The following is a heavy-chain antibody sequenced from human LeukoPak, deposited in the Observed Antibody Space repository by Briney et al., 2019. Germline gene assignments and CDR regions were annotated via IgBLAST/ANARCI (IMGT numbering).Heavy chain of an antibody. D-gene: IGHD3-22*01. Sequence: SETLSLTCTASGGSVSSGGYYWSWIRQHPGTGLEWIGYIYYSGSTYYNPSLKSRVTISVDTSKNQFSLKLSSVTAADTAVYYCARAFPFADYYDSSGPESDFDYWGQGTLVTVSS. J-gene: IGHJ4*02. V-gene: IGHV4-31*03. CDR1: GGSVSSGGYY. CDR2: IYYSGST. CDR3: ARAFPFADYYDSSGPESDFDY.